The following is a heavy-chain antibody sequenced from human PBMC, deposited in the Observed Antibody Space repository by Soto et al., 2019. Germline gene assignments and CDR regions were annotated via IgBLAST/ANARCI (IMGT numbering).Heavy chain of an antibody. V-gene: IGHV3-53*01. CDR3: AGRVGATNYGMDV. CDR1: EFTVSSNY. CDR2: IYSGGST. D-gene: IGHD1-26*01. Sequence: EVQLVESGGGLIQPGGSLRLSCAAFEFTVSSNYMNWVRQAPGKGLECVSTIYSGGSTNYADSVKGRLTISKEHSKNTLYLQMNNLRAEDTAVYYCAGRVGATNYGMDVWGQGTTVTVSS. J-gene: IGHJ6*02.